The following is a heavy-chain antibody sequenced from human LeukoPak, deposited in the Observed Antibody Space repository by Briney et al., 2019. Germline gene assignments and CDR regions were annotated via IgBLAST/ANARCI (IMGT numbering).Heavy chain of an antibody. D-gene: IGHD3-10*01. J-gene: IGHJ5*02. CDR1: GSTFSSYS. CDR2: ISSSSSYI. V-gene: IGHV3-21*01. Sequence: GGSLRLSCAASGSTFSSYSINWVRQAPGKGLEWVSSISSSSSYIYYADSVKGRFTISRDNAKNSLYLQMNSLRAEDTAVYYCARSPLGFWFGELLPPPANWFDPWGQGTLVTVSS. CDR3: ARSPLGFWFGELLPPPANWFDP.